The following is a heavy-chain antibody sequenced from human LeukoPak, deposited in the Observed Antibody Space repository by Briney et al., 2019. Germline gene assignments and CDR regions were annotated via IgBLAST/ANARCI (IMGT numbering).Heavy chain of an antibody. Sequence: GGSLRLSCAASGFTFSSHEMNWVRQAPGKGLEWVSYISSSGSTIYYADSVKGRFTISRDNAKNSLYLQMNSLRAEDTAVYYCARGLWFGELAKWGQGTLVTVSS. V-gene: IGHV3-48*03. D-gene: IGHD3-10*01. CDR1: GFTFSSHE. J-gene: IGHJ4*02. CDR2: ISSSGSTI. CDR3: ARGLWFGELAK.